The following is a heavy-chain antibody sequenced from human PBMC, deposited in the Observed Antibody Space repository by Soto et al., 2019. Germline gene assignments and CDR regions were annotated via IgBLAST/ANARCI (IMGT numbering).Heavy chain of an antibody. D-gene: IGHD3-10*01. CDR3: AKAGLLWFGELPNYYYYYMDV. CDR2: ISGSGGST. J-gene: IGHJ6*03. Sequence: GGSLRLSCAASGFTFSSYAMSWVRQAPGKGLEWVSAISGSGGSTYYADSVKGRFTISRDNSKNKLYLQMNSLRAEDTAVYYCAKAGLLWFGELPNYYYYYMDVWGKGTTVTVSS. V-gene: IGHV3-23*01. CDR1: GFTFSSYA.